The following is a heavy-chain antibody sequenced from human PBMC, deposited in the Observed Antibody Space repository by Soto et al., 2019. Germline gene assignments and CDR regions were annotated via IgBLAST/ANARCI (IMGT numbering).Heavy chain of an antibody. J-gene: IGHJ6*03. D-gene: IGHD6-13*01. CDR3: ARDTDSSSWPYYYYYHMDG. CDR2: ISAYNGNT. V-gene: IGHV1-18*01. CDR1: GYTITSYG. Sequence: ASVEVSCKASGYTITSYGISCVRQAPGQGLEWMGWISAYNGNTNYAQKLQGRVTMTTDTSTSTAYMELRSLRSDDTAVYYCARDTDSSSWPYYYYYHMDGWGKGTTVTVSS.